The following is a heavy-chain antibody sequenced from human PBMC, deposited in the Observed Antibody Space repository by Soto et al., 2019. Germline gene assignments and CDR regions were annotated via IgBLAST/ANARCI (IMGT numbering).Heavy chain of an antibody. CDR1: GFTFSSYA. V-gene: IGHV3-23*01. D-gene: IGHD3-3*01. CDR2: ISGSGGST. CDR3: AKAKYYECWTGSGPFAH. J-gene: IGHJ4*02. Sequence: GGSLRLSCAASGFTFSSYAMSWVRQAPGKGLEWVSAISGSGGSTYYADSVKGRFTISRDNSKNTLYLQMNSLRAEDTAVHYCAKAKYYECWTGSGPFAHWGQGTQLTVSS.